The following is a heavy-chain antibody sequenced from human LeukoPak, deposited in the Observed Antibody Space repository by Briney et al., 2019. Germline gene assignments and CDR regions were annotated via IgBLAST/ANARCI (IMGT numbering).Heavy chain of an antibody. CDR1: GSTFSSYE. CDR3: ARGLSGYASSLGY. D-gene: IGHD6-6*01. J-gene: IGHJ4*02. V-gene: IGHV3-48*03. CDR2: ISSSGSTI. Sequence: GGSLRLSCAASGSTFSSYEMNWVRQAPGKGLEWVSYISSSGSTIYYADSVKGRFTISRDNAKNTLYLQMNSLRAEDTAVYYCARGLSGYASSLGYWGQGTLVTVSS.